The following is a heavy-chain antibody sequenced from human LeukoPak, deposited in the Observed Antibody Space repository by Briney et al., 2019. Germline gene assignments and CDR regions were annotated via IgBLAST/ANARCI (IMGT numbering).Heavy chain of an antibody. V-gene: IGHV1-69*04. CDR3: ADLGYCSGGSCYPFDY. CDR2: ITPILGIT. D-gene: IGHD2-15*01. Sequence: SVKVSYKASGGTFSNYAINWVRQAPGQGLEWMGRITPILGITIHAQNFQGRVTITADKSTRTAYMELSSLRSEDTAVYYCADLGYCSGGSCYPFDYWGQGTQVTVSS. J-gene: IGHJ4*02. CDR1: GGTFSNYA.